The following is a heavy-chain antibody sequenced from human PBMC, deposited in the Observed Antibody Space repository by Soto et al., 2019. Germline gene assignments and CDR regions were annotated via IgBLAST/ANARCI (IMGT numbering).Heavy chain of an antibody. CDR3: ARHGSGPAEYYFDY. V-gene: IGHV5-10-1*01. Sequence: DSLKISCKTSGYSFTSYWIIWVRQMPGKGLEWMGRIDPSDSYTNYSPSFQGHVTISADKSISTAFLQWTSLKASDTAMYYCARHGSGPAEYYFDYWGQGTLVTVSS. D-gene: IGHD3-3*01. CDR1: GYSFTSYW. J-gene: IGHJ4*02. CDR2: IDPSDSYT.